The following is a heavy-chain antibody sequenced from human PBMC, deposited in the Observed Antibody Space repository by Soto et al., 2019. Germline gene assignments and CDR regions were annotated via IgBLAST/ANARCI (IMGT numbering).Heavy chain of an antibody. CDR1: GGSISSGDYY. CDR2: IYYSGST. D-gene: IGHD3-22*01. V-gene: IGHV4-30-4*01. CDR3: AREGYYDSSGYPSHFQYNWFDP. Sequence: SETLSLTCTVSGGSISSGDYYWSWIRQPPGKGLEGIGYIYYSGSTYYNPSLKSRVTISVDTSKNQFSLKLSSVTAADTAVYYCAREGYYDSSGYPSHFQYNWFDPWGQGTLVTVSS. J-gene: IGHJ5*02.